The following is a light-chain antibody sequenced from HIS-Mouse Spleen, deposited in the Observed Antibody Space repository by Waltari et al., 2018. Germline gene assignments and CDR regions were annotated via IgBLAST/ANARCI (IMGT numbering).Light chain of an antibody. V-gene: IGLV3-25*03. CDR3: QSADSSGTYVV. CDR2: KDS. Sequence: SYELTQPPSVSVSPGQTARITGSGDALPKQYAYWYPQKPGPAPVLVIYKDSERPSGIPERFSGSSSGTTVTLTISGVQAEDEADYSCQSADSSGTYVVFGGGTKLTVL. J-gene: IGLJ2*01. CDR1: ALPKQY.